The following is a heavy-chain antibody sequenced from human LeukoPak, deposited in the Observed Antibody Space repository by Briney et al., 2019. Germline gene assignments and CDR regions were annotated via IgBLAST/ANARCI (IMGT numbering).Heavy chain of an antibody. J-gene: IGHJ5*02. V-gene: IGHV4-34*01. CDR1: GGSFSGYY. Sequence: SETLSLTCAVYGGSFSGYYWSWIRQPPGKGLEWIGETNHSGSTNYNPSLKSRVTISVDTSKNQFSLKLSSVTAADTAVYYCARAAFDWFDPWGQGTLVTVSS. CDR2: TNHSGST. CDR3: ARAAFDWFDP.